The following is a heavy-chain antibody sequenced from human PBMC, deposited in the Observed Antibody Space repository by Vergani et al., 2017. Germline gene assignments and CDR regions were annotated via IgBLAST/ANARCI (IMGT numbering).Heavy chain of an antibody. Sequence: QVQLQESGPGLVKPSETLSLTCTVSGGSISSYYWSWIRQPAGKGLEWIGRIYTSGSTNYNPSLKSRVTMSVDTSISTAYMELSRLRSDDTAVYYCARVVAAAGILGDYWGQGTLVTVSS. CDR1: GGSISSYY. J-gene: IGHJ4*02. CDR3: ARVVAAAGILGDY. CDR2: IYTSGST. D-gene: IGHD6-13*01. V-gene: IGHV4-4*07.